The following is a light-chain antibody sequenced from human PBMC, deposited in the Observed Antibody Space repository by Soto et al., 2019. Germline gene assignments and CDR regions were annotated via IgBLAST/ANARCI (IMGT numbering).Light chain of an antibody. Sequence: EIVLTQSPGTLSLSPGERATLSCRASQSVRSSHLAWYQQKPGQAPRLLIYGASSMATGIPDKFSGSGSGTDFTLTISRLEPEDFAVYHCQQYSSSPLTFGGGTKVEIK. J-gene: IGKJ4*01. CDR2: GAS. V-gene: IGKV3-20*01. CDR1: QSVRSSH. CDR3: QQYSSSPLT.